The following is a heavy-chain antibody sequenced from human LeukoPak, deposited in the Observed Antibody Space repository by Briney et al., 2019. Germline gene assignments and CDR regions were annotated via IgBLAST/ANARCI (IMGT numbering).Heavy chain of an antibody. D-gene: IGHD3-10*01. J-gene: IGHJ4*02. CDR1: GLTFSSYA. V-gene: IGHV3-30-3*01. CDR2: ISSGGSNK. Sequence: GRSLRLSCEASGLTFSSYAMHRVRQAPGKRLEWVAVISSGGSNKYYADSVQGRFTISRDNSKYTLYPQMNSIRAEDTAVYYCARDYDGSGSYDYWGQGTLVTVSS. CDR3: ARDYDGSGSYDY.